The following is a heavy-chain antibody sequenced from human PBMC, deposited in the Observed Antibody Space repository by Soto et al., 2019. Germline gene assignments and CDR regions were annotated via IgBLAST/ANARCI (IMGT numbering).Heavy chain of an antibody. CDR1: GGSISSGGYY. CDR3: ARASCGGDCYRFDY. CDR2: IYYSGST. J-gene: IGHJ4*02. D-gene: IGHD2-21*02. Sequence: QVQLQESGPGLVKPSQTLSLTCTVSGGSISSGGYYWSWIRQHRGKGLERIGYIYYSGSTYYNPSLNSRVTITVDTSKNHFPLKLSSVTAADTAVYYWARASCGGDCYRFDYWGQGTLVTVSS. V-gene: IGHV4-31*03.